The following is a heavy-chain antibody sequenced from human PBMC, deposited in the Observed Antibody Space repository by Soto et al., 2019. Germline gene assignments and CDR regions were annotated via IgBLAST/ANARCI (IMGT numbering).Heavy chain of an antibody. CDR3: AKKADTSGYHPFDY. D-gene: IGHD3-22*01. Sequence: GGSLRLSCAASGFTFSSYSMNWVRQAPGKGLEWVSYITVGGTAYYADSVKGQFTISRDNSKSTLYLQMSSLRAEDTAVYYCAKKADTSGYHPFDYWGQGTLVTVS. CDR1: GFTFSSYS. CDR2: ITVGGTA. V-gene: IGHV3-23*01. J-gene: IGHJ4*02.